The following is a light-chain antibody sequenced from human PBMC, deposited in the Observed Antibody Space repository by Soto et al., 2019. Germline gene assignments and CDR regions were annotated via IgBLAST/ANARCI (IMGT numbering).Light chain of an antibody. V-gene: IGKV3-20*01. CDR3: QQYGSSPSWT. CDR1: QSVSSSY. CDR2: GAS. Sequence: EIVLTQSPCTLSLSPGERATLSCRASQSVSSSYLAWYQQKPGQAPRLLFYGASNRATAIPDRFSGSGSGTDFTLTIRRLEPEDFAVYYCQQYGSSPSWTFGQGTKVDIK. J-gene: IGKJ1*01.